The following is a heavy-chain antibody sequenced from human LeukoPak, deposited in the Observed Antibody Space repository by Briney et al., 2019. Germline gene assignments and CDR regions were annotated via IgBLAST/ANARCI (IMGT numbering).Heavy chain of an antibody. Sequence: PGGSLGLSYAASGFTFRSYAMSWVRQAPGKGLEWVSAISGSGGSTYYVDSVKGRFTISRDNSKNTLYLQMDSLRAEDTAVYYCAKDQADYGDYDYWGQGTLVTVSS. V-gene: IGHV3-23*01. J-gene: IGHJ4*02. CDR1: GFTFRSYA. CDR2: ISGSGGST. CDR3: AKDQADYGDYDY. D-gene: IGHD4-17*01.